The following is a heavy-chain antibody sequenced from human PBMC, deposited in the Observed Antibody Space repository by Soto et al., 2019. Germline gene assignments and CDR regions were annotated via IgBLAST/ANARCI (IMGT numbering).Heavy chain of an antibody. CDR2: IYPGDSDT. CDR1: GYSFTTYW. CDR3: SRRISSFDYGHFDY. J-gene: IGHJ4*02. Sequence: GESLKISCKGSGYSFTTYWIGWVRQMPGKGLEWMGIIYPGDSDTRYSPSFQGQVTISADKSISTAYLQWSSLKASDTAMYYCSRRISSFDYGHFDYWGQGTLVIVSS. D-gene: IGHD3-10*01. V-gene: IGHV5-51*01.